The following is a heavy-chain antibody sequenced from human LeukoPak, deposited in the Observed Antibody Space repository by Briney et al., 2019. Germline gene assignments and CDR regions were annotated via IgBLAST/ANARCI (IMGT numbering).Heavy chain of an antibody. CDR1: GFTFSNYG. J-gene: IGHJ4*02. CDR3: ARALRIYYYFDY. CDR2: IRYDGSKK. D-gene: IGHD1-26*01. V-gene: IGHV3-30*02. Sequence: GGSLRLSCAASGFTFSNYGMHWVRQAPGKGLEWVAFIRYDGSKKYYADSVKGRFTISRDNSKNTLYLQMNSLRAEDTAVYYCARALRIYYYFDYWGQGTLVTVSS.